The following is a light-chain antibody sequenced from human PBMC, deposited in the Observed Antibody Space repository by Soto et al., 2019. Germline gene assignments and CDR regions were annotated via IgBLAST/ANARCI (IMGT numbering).Light chain of an antibody. V-gene: IGLV2-23*02. CDR2: DVT. CDR3: CSYAGANWV. Sequence: ALTQPASVSGSPGQSITMSCTGTSRDIGNYNLVSWYQHHPGKAPKLIISDVTKRPSGVSDRFSGSKSGNTASLTISGLQTEDEADYSCCSYAGANWVFGGGTKVTVL. CDR1: SRDIGNYNL. J-gene: IGLJ3*02.